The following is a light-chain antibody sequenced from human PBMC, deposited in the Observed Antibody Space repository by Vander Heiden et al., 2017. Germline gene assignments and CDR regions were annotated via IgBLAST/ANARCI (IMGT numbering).Light chain of an antibody. V-gene: IGKV1-5*03. CDR3: QQYNGT. Sequence: DIQMTQSPSTLSASVGDRVTITCRASQSVSNWLAWYQQKPGKAPKLLIYKASIVESGIPSRFSGSGSGTEFTLTISSLQPDDFATYYCQQYNGTFGQGTKLEIK. CDR1: QSVSNW. J-gene: IGKJ2*01. CDR2: KAS.